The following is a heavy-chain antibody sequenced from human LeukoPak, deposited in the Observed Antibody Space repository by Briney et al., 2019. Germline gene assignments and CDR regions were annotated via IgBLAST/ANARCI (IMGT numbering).Heavy chain of an antibody. CDR2: ISSSGSTI. Sequence: GGSLRLSCAASGFTFSSYSMNWVRQAPGKGLEWVSYISSSGSTIYYADSVKGRFTISRDNAKNSLYLQMNSLRAEDTAVYYCARFIYGDYPDYFDYWGQGTLVTVSP. D-gene: IGHD4-17*01. CDR1: GFTFSSYS. CDR3: ARFIYGDYPDYFDY. V-gene: IGHV3-48*01. J-gene: IGHJ4*02.